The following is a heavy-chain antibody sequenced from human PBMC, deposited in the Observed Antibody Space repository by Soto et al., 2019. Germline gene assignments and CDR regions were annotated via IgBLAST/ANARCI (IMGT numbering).Heavy chain of an antibody. CDR3: ASGAGSGSYTFDY. D-gene: IGHD3-10*01. J-gene: IGHJ4*02. CDR1: GGSISSYY. V-gene: IGHV4-59*01. CDR2: IYYSGST. Sequence: SETLSLTCTVSGGSISSYYWSWIRQPPGKGLEWIGYIYYSGSTNYNPSLKTRVTISVDTSKNQFSLKLRSVTAADPAVYYCASGAGSGSYTFDYWGQGTLVTVSS.